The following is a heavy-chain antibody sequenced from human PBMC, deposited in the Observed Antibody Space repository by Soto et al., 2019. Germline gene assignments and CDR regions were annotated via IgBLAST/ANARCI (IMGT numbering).Heavy chain of an antibody. CDR3: GSSNYYDSMDN. D-gene: IGHD3-22*01. CDR1: GYTFTGYG. CDR2: ISGYNGDT. V-gene: IGHV1-18*04. J-gene: IGHJ4*02. Sequence: ASVKVSCKASGYTFTGYGISWMRQAPGQGLEWMGRISGYNGDTNYAPKVQGRVTMTSDKSTSTAYMELRSLTSDDTAVYYCGSSNYYDSMDNWGQGTLVTVSS.